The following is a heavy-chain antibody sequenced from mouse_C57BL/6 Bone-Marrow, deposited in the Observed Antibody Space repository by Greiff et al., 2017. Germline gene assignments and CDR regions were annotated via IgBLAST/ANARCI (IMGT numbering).Heavy chain of an antibody. Sequence: VQLQQSGAELARPGASVKLSCKASGYTFTSYGISWVKQRTGQGLEWIGEIYPRSGNTYYNEKFKGKATLTADKYSSTASMELRSLTSEDSAVYFCARGGLTSFDYWGQGTTLTVSS. CDR2: IYPRSGNT. J-gene: IGHJ2*01. CDR3: ARGGLTSFDY. D-gene: IGHD3-3*01. CDR1: GYTFTSYG. V-gene: IGHV1-81*01.